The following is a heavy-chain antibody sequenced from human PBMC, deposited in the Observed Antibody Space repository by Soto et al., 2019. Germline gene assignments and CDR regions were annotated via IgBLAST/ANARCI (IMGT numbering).Heavy chain of an antibody. Sequence: SVKVSCKASGGTFSSYAISWVRQAPGQGLEWMGGIIPIFGTANYAQKFQGRLTITADESTSTAYMELSSLRSEDTAVYYCARRGYSYGSQDYYYYGMDVWGQGTTVTVSS. CDR2: IIPIFGTA. CDR3: ARRGYSYGSQDYYYYGMDV. J-gene: IGHJ6*02. V-gene: IGHV1-69*13. D-gene: IGHD5-18*01. CDR1: GGTFSSYA.